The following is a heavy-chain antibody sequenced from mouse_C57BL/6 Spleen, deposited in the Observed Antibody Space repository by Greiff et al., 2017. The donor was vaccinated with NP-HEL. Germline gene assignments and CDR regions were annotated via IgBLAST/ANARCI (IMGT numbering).Heavy chain of an antibody. CDR2: ISSGSSTI. J-gene: IGHJ3*01. CDR3: ARGGFHYGSSPAWFAY. D-gene: IGHD1-1*01. Sequence: DVKLVESGGGLVKPGGSLKLSCAASGFTFSDYGMHWVRQAPEKGLEWVAYISSGSSTIYYADTVKGRFTISRDNAKNTLFLQMTSLRSEDTAMYYCARGGFHYGSSPAWFAYWGQGTLVTVSA. V-gene: IGHV5-17*01. CDR1: GFTFSDYG.